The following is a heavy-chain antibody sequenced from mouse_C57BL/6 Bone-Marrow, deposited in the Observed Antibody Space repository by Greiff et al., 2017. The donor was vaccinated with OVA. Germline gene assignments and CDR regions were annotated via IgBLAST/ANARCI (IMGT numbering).Heavy chain of an antibody. CDR3: ARGGYKGYFDV. Sequence: QVQLQQPGAELVRPGTSVKLSCKASGYTFTSYWMHWVKQRPGQGLEWIGVIDPSDSYTNYNQKFKGKATLTVDTSSSTAYMQLSSLTSEDSAVYYCARGGYKGYFDVWGTGTTVTVSS. D-gene: IGHD1-3*01. CDR2: IDPSDSYT. J-gene: IGHJ1*03. CDR1: GYTFTSYW. V-gene: IGHV1-59*01.